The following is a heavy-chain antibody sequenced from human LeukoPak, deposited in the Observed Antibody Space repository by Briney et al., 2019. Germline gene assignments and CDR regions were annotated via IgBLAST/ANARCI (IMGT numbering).Heavy chain of an antibody. J-gene: IGHJ4*02. CDR3: ARDRGYYDSSGYSGDVDY. CDR2: IYTSGST. Sequence: SETLSLTCTVSGGSISSYYWSWIRQPAGKGLEWIGRIYTSGSTNYNPPLKSRVTMSVDTSKNQFSLKLSSVTAADTAVYYCARDRGYYDSSGYSGDVDYWGQGTLVTVSS. V-gene: IGHV4-4*07. CDR1: GGSISSYY. D-gene: IGHD3-22*01.